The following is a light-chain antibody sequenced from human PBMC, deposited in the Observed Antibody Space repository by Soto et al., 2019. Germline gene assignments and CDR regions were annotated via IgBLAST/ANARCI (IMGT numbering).Light chain of an antibody. CDR1: QSVSSSY. CDR2: GAS. CDR3: QQYGSSPWT. Sequence: EIVLPQSPGTLSLSPGERATLSCRASQSVSSSYLAWYQQKPGQAPRPLIYGASSRAIGIPDRFSGSGSGTDFTLTIGRLEPEDFAVYYCQQYGSSPWTFGQGTKVEIK. V-gene: IGKV3-20*01. J-gene: IGKJ1*01.